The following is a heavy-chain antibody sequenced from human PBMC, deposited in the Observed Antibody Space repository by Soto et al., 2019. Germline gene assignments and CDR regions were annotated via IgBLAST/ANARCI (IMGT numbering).Heavy chain of an antibody. J-gene: IGHJ3*01. Sequence: QVQLVQSGAELKKPGASVNISCQASGFTFSDTLINWVRQGPGQRLEWMGWINPANGNTRYSESFQGRVAISSLSSASTAYVALSDLTSEDTAVYYCERDRVSVGPRANDAGDVWGQGTRTTAPS. CDR1: GFTFSDTL. D-gene: IGHD3-3*01. CDR3: ERDRVSVGPRANDAGDV. CDR2: INPANGNT. V-gene: IGHV1-3*01.